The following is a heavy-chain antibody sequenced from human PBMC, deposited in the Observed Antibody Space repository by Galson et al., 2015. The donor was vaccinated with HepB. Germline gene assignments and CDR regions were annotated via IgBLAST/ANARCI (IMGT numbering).Heavy chain of an antibody. Sequence: SVKVSCKASGSTFTSYGISWVRQAPGQGLEWMGWISAYNGNTNYAQKLQGRVTMTTDTSTSTAYMELRSLRSDDTAVYYCARVDSSGYYYGKNNYSYYGMDVWGQGTTVTVSS. CDR1: GSTFTSYG. V-gene: IGHV1-18*04. J-gene: IGHJ6*02. CDR2: ISAYNGNT. D-gene: IGHD3-22*01. CDR3: ARVDSSGYYYGKNNYSYYGMDV.